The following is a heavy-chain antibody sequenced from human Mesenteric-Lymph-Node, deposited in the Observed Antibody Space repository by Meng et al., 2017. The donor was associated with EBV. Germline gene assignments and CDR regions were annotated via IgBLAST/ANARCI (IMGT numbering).Heavy chain of an antibody. CDR1: SGSISSSHW. CDR2: IYHSGST. D-gene: IGHD2-8*01. V-gene: IGHV4-4*02. Sequence: QGHLPESGPGLVKPSGTLPLTCAVSSGSISSSHWWSWVRQPPGKGLEWIGDIYHSGSTNYSPSLKSRVTMSMDTSNNQFSLRLTSVTAADTAVYYCGTMVARWGAENPNDYWGQGILVTVSS. J-gene: IGHJ4*02. CDR3: GTMVARWGAENPNDY.